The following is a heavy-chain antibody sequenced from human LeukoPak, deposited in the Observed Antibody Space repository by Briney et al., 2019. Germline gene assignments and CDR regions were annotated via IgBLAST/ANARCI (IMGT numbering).Heavy chain of an antibody. D-gene: IGHD2-2*01. V-gene: IGHV4-59*08. CDR2: IYYSGST. J-gene: IGHJ4*02. CDR3: ARLGIVVVPAAPFDY. Sequence: PSETLSLTCTVSGGSISSYYWSWIRQPPGKGLEWIGYIYYSGSTYYNPSLKSRVTISVDTSKNQFSLKLSSVTAADTAVYYCARLGIVVVPAAPFDYWGQGTLVTVSS. CDR1: GGSISSYY.